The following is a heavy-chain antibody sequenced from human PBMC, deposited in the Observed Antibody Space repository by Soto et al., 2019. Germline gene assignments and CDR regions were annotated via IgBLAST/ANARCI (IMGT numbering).Heavy chain of an antibody. Sequence: QVHLVQSGAEVKMPGSSVRVSCASSGGAFSTSDIGWVRQAPGQGLEWMGGIIPVFGAANYAQKFKGRVTITADESTRTAYLEMSSLKPEDTATYDCARDPRSGWAHDAFDVWGPGTSIIVSS. V-gene: IGHV1-69*01. D-gene: IGHD3-22*01. J-gene: IGHJ3*01. CDR2: IIPVFGAA. CDR3: ARDPRSGWAHDAFDV. CDR1: GGAFSTSD.